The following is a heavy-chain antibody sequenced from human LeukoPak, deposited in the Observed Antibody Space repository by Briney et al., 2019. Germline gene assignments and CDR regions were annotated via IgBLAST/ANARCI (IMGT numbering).Heavy chain of an antibody. J-gene: IGHJ4*02. D-gene: IGHD3-10*01. CDR3: ARGITMVRGVTRVYYFDY. V-gene: IGHV4-39*01. Sequence: PSETLSLTCTVSGGSISSSSYYWGWIRQPPGKGLEWIGSIYYSGSTYYNPSLKSRVTISVDTSKNQFSLKLSSVTAADTAVYYRARGITMVRGVTRVYYFDYWGQGTLVTVSS. CDR2: IYYSGST. CDR1: GGSISSSSYY.